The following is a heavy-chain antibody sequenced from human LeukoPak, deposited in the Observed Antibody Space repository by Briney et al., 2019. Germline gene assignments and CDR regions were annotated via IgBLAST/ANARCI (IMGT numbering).Heavy chain of an antibody. CDR3: ARTYYYDSSGYQLNY. J-gene: IGHJ4*02. V-gene: IGHV4-59*08. CDR2: IYYSGST. D-gene: IGHD3-22*01. CDR1: GGSISSYY. Sequence: SETLSLTCTVSGGSISSYYWSWIRQPPGKGLEWIGYIYYSGSTNYNPSLKSRVTISVDTSKNQFSLKLSSVTAADTAVYYCARTYYYDSSGYQLNYWGQGTLVTVSS.